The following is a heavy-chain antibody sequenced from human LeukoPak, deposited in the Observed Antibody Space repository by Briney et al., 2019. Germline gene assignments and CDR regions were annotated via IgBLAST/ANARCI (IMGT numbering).Heavy chain of an antibody. V-gene: IGHV3-30*18. CDR2: ISYDGSNK. Sequence: GRSLRLSCAASGFTFSSHGMHWVRQAPGKGLEGVAVISYDGSNKYYADSVKGRFTISRDNSKNTLYLQMNSLRAEDTAVYYCAKARFGMVRGVIILDYWGQGTLVTVSS. D-gene: IGHD3-10*01. J-gene: IGHJ4*02. CDR1: GFTFSSHG. CDR3: AKARFGMVRGVIILDY.